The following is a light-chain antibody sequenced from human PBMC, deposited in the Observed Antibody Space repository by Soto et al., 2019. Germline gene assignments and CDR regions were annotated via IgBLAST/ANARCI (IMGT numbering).Light chain of an antibody. Sequence: EIVLTQSPATLSLSPGERATLSCRASQSVSSYLAWYQQKPGQAPRLLIYDASNRATGIPARFSGSGSGTDFTLTIGSLEPEDFAVYYCQQRSNWPASLTFGQGTRLEIK. V-gene: IGKV3-11*01. CDR3: QQRSNWPASLT. J-gene: IGKJ5*01. CDR1: QSVSSY. CDR2: DAS.